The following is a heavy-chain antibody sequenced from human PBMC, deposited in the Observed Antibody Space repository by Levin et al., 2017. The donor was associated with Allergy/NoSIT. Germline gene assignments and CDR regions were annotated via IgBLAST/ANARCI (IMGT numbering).Heavy chain of an antibody. CDR1: GFSFSICW. CDR2: IKPDGSAK. J-gene: IGHJ4*02. V-gene: IGHV3-7*04. Sequence: ETLSLTCAAPGFSFSICWMSWVRQAPGKGLEWVANIKPDGSAKYYMDSVKGRFTISRDNAKNSLYLQMNRLRAEDTAVYYCARGASYYGSGTNGDYFDYWGQGTLVTVSS. CDR3: ARGASYYGSGTNGDYFDY. D-gene: IGHD3-10*01.